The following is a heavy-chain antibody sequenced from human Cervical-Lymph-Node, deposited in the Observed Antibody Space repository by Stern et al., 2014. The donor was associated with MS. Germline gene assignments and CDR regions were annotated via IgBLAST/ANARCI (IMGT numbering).Heavy chain of an antibody. D-gene: IGHD1/OR15-1a*01. V-gene: IGHV1-2*02. CDR3: ARGIRYSWNNNAPAFDV. J-gene: IGHJ3*01. CDR2: IHPNTGAT. CDR1: GYTFTAYY. Sequence: VQLVESGAEVKKPGASVKVSCKGSGYTFTAYYIQWVRQAPGQGLEWMGWIHPNTGATNNAQKFQGRVTMTRDTSISTVYMELSSLTSDDMAVYYCARGIRYSWNNNAPAFDVWGQGTMVTVSS.